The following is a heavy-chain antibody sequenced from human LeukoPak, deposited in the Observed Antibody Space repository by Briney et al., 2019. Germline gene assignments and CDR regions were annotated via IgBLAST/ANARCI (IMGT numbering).Heavy chain of an antibody. CDR2: IYSGGST. J-gene: IGHJ6*03. D-gene: IGHD6-13*01. CDR1: GFTVSSNY. Sequence: GGSLRLSCAASGFTVSSNYMSWVRQAPGEGLEWVSVIYSGGSTYYADSVKGRFTISRDNSKNTLYLQMNSLRAEDTAVYYCARDLRGNVAAVNYYYMDVWGRGTTVTVSS. CDR3: ARDLRGNVAAVNYYYMDV. V-gene: IGHV3-66*02.